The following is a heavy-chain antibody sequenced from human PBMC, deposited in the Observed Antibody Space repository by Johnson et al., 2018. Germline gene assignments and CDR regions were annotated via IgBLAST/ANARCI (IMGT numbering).Heavy chain of an antibody. CDR2: IDPTGGST. CDR1: GFTFSTYA. CDR3: ARSHCGSDCHFRDAFDV. V-gene: IGHV3-23*01. D-gene: IGHD2-21*02. Sequence: VQLQESGGGFVQPGGSLRLSCAASGFTFSTYAMSWVRQTPTKGLEWLSAIDPTGGSTSYADSVKGRYTIARDNSKSTLFLQMNSLRPDDTAVYYCARSHCGSDCHFRDAFDVWGPGTMVTVSS. J-gene: IGHJ3*01.